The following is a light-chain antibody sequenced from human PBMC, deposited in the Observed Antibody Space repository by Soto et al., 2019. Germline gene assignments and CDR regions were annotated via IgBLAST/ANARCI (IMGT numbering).Light chain of an antibody. V-gene: IGLV2-23*01. CDR1: SSDVGSYDL. CDR2: EGS. Sequence: QSALTQPASVSGSPGQSITFSCTGTSSDVGSYDLVSWYQQHPGKAPKLMIYEGSKRPSGVSNRFSGSKSGNTASLTISGLQAEDEADYYCCSYVGSRTYVFGTGTKLTVL. J-gene: IGLJ1*01. CDR3: CSYVGSRTYV.